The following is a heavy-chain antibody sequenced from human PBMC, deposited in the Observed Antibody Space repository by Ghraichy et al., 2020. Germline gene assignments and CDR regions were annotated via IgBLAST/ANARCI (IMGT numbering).Heavy chain of an antibody. CDR1: GFTVSSNY. D-gene: IGHD5-24*01. J-gene: IGHJ3*02. CDR3: AKDLELEYRSASEI. V-gene: IGHV3-53*01. Sequence: GESLNISCAASGFTVSSNYMSWVRQAPGKGLEWVSVIYDGDNTNHADSVRGRFTISRDNSKNTVYLQMNSLRAEDTAVYYCAKDLELEYRSASEIWGHGTMVTVSS. CDR2: IYDGDNT.